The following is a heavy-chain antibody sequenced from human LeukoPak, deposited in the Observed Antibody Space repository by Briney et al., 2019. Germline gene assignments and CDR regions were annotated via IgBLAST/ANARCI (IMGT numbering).Heavy chain of an antibody. CDR2: INLDGSSA. Sequence: GGSLRLSCAASGFTFSSYWMHWVRQAPGKGLVWVSNINLDGSSATYADSVRGRFTISRDNARNTLYLQMNRLRADDTAVYYCARGASGFSYSWGQGTLVTVSS. D-gene: IGHD5-18*01. V-gene: IGHV3-74*01. J-gene: IGHJ4*02. CDR1: GFTFSSYW. CDR3: ARGASGFSYS.